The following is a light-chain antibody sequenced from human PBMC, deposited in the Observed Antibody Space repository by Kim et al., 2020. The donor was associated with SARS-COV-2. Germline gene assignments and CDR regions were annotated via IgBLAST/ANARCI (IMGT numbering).Light chain of an antibody. V-gene: IGLV1-47*01. CDR2: KNN. Sequence: ELTQPPSASETPGQRVTISCSGSSSNLGSNSVYWYQHFPGTAPKLLISKNNQRPSGVPDRFSGSKSGTSASLAISGLRSGDEADYYCVAWDDSLSGVLFDGVTQLTIL. J-gene: IGLJ3*02. CDR3: VAWDDSLSGVL. CDR1: SSNLGSNS.